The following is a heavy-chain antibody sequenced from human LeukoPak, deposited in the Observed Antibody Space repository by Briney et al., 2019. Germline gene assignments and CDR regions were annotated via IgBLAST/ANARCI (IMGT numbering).Heavy chain of an antibody. CDR2: IYYSGST. J-gene: IGHJ3*02. CDR1: GGSISSNY. D-gene: IGHD6-19*01. V-gene: IGHV4-59*08. Sequence: PSESLSLSCTASGGSISSNYLSWIRQPPGKGLEWIGYIYYSGSTNYNPSLKSRVTISVDTSKNQFSLKLGSVNAADTAVYYCARQEPIAVADAFDIWGQGTMVTVSS. CDR3: ARQEPIAVADAFDI.